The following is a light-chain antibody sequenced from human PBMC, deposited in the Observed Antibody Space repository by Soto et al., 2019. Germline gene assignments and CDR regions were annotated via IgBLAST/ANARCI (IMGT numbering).Light chain of an antibody. CDR3: CSYAGSSTFYV. V-gene: IGLV2-23*02. Sequence: QSALTQPASVSGSPGQSITISCTGTSSDVGSYNLVSWYQQHPGKAPKLMIYEVSKRPSGVSNRFSGSKSGNTASLTISGLQAEVEADYYCCSYAGSSTFYVFGTGTKLTVL. CDR1: SSDVGSYNL. CDR2: EVS. J-gene: IGLJ1*01.